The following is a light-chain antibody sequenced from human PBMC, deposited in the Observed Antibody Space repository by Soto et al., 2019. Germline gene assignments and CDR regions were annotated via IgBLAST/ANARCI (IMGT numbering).Light chain of an antibody. J-gene: IGKJ1*01. CDR1: QSLLHSNGYNY. V-gene: IGKV2-28*01. Sequence: DIVMTQSPLSLPVTPGEPASISCRSSQSLLHSNGYNYLDWYLQKPRQSPQLLIYLGSNRASGVPDRFSGSGSCTEYTLKISSGQAEDVGVYYCWQALQTPSWTFGRGTKVEIK. CDR2: LGS. CDR3: WQALQTPSWT.